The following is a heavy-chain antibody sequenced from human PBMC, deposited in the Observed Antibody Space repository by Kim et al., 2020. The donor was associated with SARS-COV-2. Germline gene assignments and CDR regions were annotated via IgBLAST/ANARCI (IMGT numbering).Heavy chain of an antibody. Sequence: SETLSLTCTVSGGSISSSSYYWGWIRQPPGKGLEWIGSIYYSGSTYYNPSLKSRVTISVDTSKNQFSLKLSSVTAADTAVYYCARDLVHYSSGWYIEDYFDYWGQGTLVTVSS. D-gene: IGHD6-19*01. CDR1: GGSISSSSYY. CDR2: IYYSGST. V-gene: IGHV4-39*07. J-gene: IGHJ4*02. CDR3: ARDLVHYSSGWYIEDYFDY.